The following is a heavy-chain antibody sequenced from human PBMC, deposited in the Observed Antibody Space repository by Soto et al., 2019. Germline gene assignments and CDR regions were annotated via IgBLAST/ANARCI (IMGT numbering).Heavy chain of an antibody. V-gene: IGHV3-30-3*01. Sequence: GGSLRLSCAASGFTFSSYAMHWVRQAPGKGLEWVAVISYDGSNKYYADSVKGRFTISRDNSKNTLYLQMNSLRAEDTAVYYCARLPLKVGVWFGELLPWFDPWGQGTLVTVSS. CDR1: GFTFSSYA. J-gene: IGHJ5*02. D-gene: IGHD3-10*01. CDR3: ARLPLKVGVWFGELLPWFDP. CDR2: ISYDGSNK.